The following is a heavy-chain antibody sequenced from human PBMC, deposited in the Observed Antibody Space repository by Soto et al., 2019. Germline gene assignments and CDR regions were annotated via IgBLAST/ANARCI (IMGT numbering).Heavy chain of an antibody. D-gene: IGHD3-10*01. V-gene: IGHV4-31*03. J-gene: IGHJ5*02. CDR3: AREYYYNSGSSRWFDP. CDR1: GGSITSAGSW. Sequence: QVQLQESGPGLLKTSETLSLPCTVSGGSITSAGSWWTWIRQHPEKGLEWIGFVYSSGTTYYNPSPPRRVLMSLDTSKNHFSLELSAVTAADTAVYYCAREYYYNSGSSRWFDPWGQGILVTVSS. CDR2: VYSSGTT.